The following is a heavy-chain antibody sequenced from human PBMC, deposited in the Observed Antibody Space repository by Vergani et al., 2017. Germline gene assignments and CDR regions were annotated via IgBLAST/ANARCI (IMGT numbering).Heavy chain of an antibody. CDR2: IDYSGST. J-gene: IGHJ6*02. CDR3: ARVGVVRGVSYYYYYYGMDV. V-gene: IGHV4-30-4*08. CDR1: GGSISSGDYY. Sequence: QVQLQESGPGLVKPSQTLSLTCTVSGGSISSGDYYWSWLRQPPGKGLEWLGYIDYSGSTYYNPSLKSRVTISVDTSKNQFSLKLSSVTAADTAVYYCARVGVVRGVSYYYYYYGMDVWGQGTTVTVSS. D-gene: IGHD3-10*01.